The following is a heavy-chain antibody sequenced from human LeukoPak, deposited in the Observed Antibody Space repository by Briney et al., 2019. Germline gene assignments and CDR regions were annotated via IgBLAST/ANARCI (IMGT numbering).Heavy chain of an antibody. CDR1: GYTFTGYY. Sequence: ASVKVSCKASGYTFTGYYMHWVRQAPGQGLEWMGWINPNSGGTNYAQKFQGRVTMTRDTSIRTAYMELSRLRSDDTAVYYCARVRYEHYYYYYMDVWGKGTTVTVSS. V-gene: IGHV1-2*02. CDR2: INPNSGGT. D-gene: IGHD3-16*01. J-gene: IGHJ6*03. CDR3: ARVRYEHYYYYYMDV.